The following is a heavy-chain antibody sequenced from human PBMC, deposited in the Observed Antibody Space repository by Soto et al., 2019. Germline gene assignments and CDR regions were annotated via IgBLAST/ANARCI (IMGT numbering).Heavy chain of an antibody. V-gene: IGHV1-46*01. D-gene: IGHD1-26*01. Sequence: GASVKVSCKTSGYTFTTYYIHWVRQAPGQGLEWMGLINPRSGNTPYAQNFQGRVAVTRDTSTSTVYMELSGLRSDDTAVYYCARSSMTGPTTLVDYWGQGTLVTSPQ. CDR1: GYTFTTYY. J-gene: IGHJ4*02. CDR3: ARSSMTGPTTLVDY. CDR2: INPRSGNT.